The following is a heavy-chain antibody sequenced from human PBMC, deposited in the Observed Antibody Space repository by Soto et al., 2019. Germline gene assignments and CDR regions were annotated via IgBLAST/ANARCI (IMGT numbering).Heavy chain of an antibody. V-gene: IGHV4-59*01. CDR3: ARGKRAKRPPPSYDSNGSYLAAFDI. J-gene: IGHJ3*02. CDR1: GGSISSYY. Sequence: PSETLSLTCTVSGGSISSYYWSWIRQPPGKGLEWIRYVYYTGSTNYNPSLKSRVTISVDTSKNQFSLTLTSVTAADTAVYYCARGKRAKRPPPSYDSNGSYLAAFDIWGPGTLVTVSS. D-gene: IGHD3-22*01. CDR2: VYYTGST.